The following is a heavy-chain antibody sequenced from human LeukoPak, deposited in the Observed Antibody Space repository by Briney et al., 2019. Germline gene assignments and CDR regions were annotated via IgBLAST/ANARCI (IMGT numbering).Heavy chain of an antibody. J-gene: IGHJ4*02. CDR2: IYYSGST. CDR3: ASLTGGYFDY. D-gene: IGHD3-16*01. Sequence: GSLRLSCAASGFAFTSYSMNWVRQPPGKGLEWIGSIYYSGSTYYNPSLKSRVTTSVDTSKNQFSLKLSSVTSADTAVYYCASLTGGYFDYWGQGALVTVSS. V-gene: IGHV4-59*01. CDR1: GFAFTSYS.